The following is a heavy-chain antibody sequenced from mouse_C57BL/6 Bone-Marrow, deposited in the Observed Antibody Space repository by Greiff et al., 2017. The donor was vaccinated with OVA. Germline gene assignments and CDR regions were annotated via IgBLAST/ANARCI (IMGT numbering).Heavy chain of an antibody. V-gene: IGHV7-3*01. Sequence: EVQLVESGGGLVQPGGSLSLSCAASGFTFTDYYMSWVRQPPGKALEWMGFIRHKASGYTTEYSASVKGRFTISRDTSQSILYLQIYALSAVDSATCYCANLSGWVFDCWGKGTTLTVSS. CDR1: GFTFTDYY. CDR2: IRHKASGYTT. CDR3: ANLSGWVFDC. D-gene: IGHD1-3*01. J-gene: IGHJ2*01.